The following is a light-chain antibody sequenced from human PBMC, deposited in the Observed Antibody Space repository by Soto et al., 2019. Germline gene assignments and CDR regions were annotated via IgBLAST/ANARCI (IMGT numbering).Light chain of an antibody. J-gene: IGKJ5*01. V-gene: IGKV3-15*01. CDR3: QQYNNWHPIT. CDR2: GAS. Sequence: EILITQSPATLSVSPGERATLSCRASQSVSSNLAWYQQKPGQAPRLIIYGASTRANGIPARFSGSGSGTEFTLTLSSLQSEDFAVYYCQQYNNWHPITFGQGTRLEIK. CDR1: QSVSSN.